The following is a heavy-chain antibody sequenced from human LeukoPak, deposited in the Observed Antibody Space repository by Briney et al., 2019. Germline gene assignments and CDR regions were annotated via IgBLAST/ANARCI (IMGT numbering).Heavy chain of an antibody. Sequence: SVKVSCKASGGTFSSYAISWVRQAPGQGLEWMGGIIPIFSTANYAQKFQGRVTITADESTSTAYMELSSLRSEDTAVYYCASSRAVAGTLYYYYYMDVWGKGTTVTISS. CDR3: ASSRAVAGTLYYYYYMDV. V-gene: IGHV1-69*13. J-gene: IGHJ6*03. CDR1: GGTFSSYA. D-gene: IGHD6-19*01. CDR2: IIPIFSTA.